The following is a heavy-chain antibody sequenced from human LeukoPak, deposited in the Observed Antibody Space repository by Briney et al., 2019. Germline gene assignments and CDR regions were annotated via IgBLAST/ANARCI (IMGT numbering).Heavy chain of an antibody. D-gene: IGHD3-22*01. CDR1: GGSISSGGYS. V-gene: IGHV4-30-2*01. J-gene: IGHJ2*01. Sequence: PSETLSLTCAVSGGSISSGGYSWSWIRQPPGKGLEWIGYIYHSGSTYYNPSLKSRVTISVDRSKNQFSLKLSSVTAADTAVYYCARGVGYYDSSGYSPYWYFDLWGRGTLATVSS. CDR3: ARGVGYYDSSGYSPYWYFDL. CDR2: IYHSGST.